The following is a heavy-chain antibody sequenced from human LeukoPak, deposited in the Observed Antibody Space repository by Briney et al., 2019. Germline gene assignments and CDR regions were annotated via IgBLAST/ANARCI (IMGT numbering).Heavy chain of an antibody. CDR2: VSGDDGNT. V-gene: IGHV1-18*01. J-gene: IGHJ4*02. CDR1: GYTFTTYG. CDR3: ARDKNWGFDY. Sequence: ASVKVSCKTSGYTFTTYGITWVRQAPGQGLEWMGWVSGDDGNTLSTQKSQGRVTMTTDTSTSTAYMELRSLRSDDTAVYYCARDKNWGFDYWGQGTLVTVSS. D-gene: IGHD7-27*01.